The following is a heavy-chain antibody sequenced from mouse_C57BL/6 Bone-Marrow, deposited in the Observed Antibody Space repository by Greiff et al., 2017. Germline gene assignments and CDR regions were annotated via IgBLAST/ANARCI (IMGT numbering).Heavy chain of an antibody. Sequence: QVQLQQSGAELARPGASVKLSCKASGYTFTSYGISWVKQRTGQGLEWIGEIYPRSGNTYYNEKFKGKATLTADKSSSTAYMELRSLTSEDSAVYFCARGRVVATRYYAMDYWGQGTSVTVSS. J-gene: IGHJ4*01. CDR1: GYTFTSYG. V-gene: IGHV1-81*01. CDR2: IYPRSGNT. CDR3: ARGRVVATRYYAMDY. D-gene: IGHD1-1*01.